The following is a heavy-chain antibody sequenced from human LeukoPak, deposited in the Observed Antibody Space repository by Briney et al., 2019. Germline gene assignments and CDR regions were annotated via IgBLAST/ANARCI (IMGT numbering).Heavy chain of an antibody. CDR3: ARGGGRGVIIRYYFDY. CDR2: IYHSGST. Sequence: SETLSLTCAVSGGSISSGGYSWSWIRQPPGKGLEWIGYIYHSGSTYYNPSLKSRVTISVDRSKNQFSLKLSSVTAADTAVYYCARGGGRGVIIRYYFDYWGQGTLVTVSS. V-gene: IGHV4-30-2*01. CDR1: GGSISSGGYS. J-gene: IGHJ4*02. D-gene: IGHD3-10*01.